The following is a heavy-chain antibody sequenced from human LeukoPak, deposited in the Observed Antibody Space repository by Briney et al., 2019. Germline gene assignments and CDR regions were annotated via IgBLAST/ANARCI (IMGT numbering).Heavy chain of an antibody. Sequence: GGSLRLSCAASGFTVSSNHMSWVRQAPGKGLEWVSVIYSGGSTYYADSVKGRFTISRDNSKNTLYLQMNSLRAEDTAVYYCARGIGYSYGYGVVYFDYWGQGTLVTVSS. CDR1: GFTVSSNH. D-gene: IGHD5-18*01. CDR2: IYSGGST. J-gene: IGHJ4*02. V-gene: IGHV3-53*01. CDR3: ARGIGYSYGYGVVYFDY.